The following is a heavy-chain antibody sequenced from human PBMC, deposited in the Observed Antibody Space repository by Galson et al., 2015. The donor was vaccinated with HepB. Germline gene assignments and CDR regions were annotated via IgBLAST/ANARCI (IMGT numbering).Heavy chain of an antibody. V-gene: IGHV3-33*01. Sequence: SLRLSCAASGFTFSSYGMHWVRQAPGKGLEWVAGIWYDGSNKYYADSVKGRFIISRDNSENTMYLQVNNLRAEDTAMYYCARAQMSMMIGYFEYWGQGILVTVSS. CDR2: IWYDGSNK. CDR1: GFTFSSYG. CDR3: ARAQMSMMIGYFEY. D-gene: IGHD3-22*01. J-gene: IGHJ4*02.